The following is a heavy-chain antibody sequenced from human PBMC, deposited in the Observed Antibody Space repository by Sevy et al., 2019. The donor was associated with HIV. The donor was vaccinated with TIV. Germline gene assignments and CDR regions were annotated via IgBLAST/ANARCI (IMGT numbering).Heavy chain of an antibody. CDR3: AKHRGGYGDCSYGMDV. CDR2: ISYDGSNK. CDR1: GFTFSSYG. J-gene: IGHJ6*02. D-gene: IGHD4-17*01. Sequence: GGSLRLSCAASGFTFSSYGMHWVRQAPGKGLEWVAVISYDGSNKYYADSVKGRFTISRDNSKNTLYLQMNSLRAEDTAVYYCAKHRGGYGDCSYGMDVWGPGTTVTVSS. V-gene: IGHV3-30*18.